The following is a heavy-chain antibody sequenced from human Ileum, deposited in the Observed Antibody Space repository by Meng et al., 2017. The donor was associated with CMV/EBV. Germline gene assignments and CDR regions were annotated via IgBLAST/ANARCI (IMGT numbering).Heavy chain of an antibody. Sequence: SNSAAWNWIRQSPSRGLEWLGRTYYRSKWYNDYAVSVKSRITINPDTSKNQFSLQLNSVTPEDTAVYYCARDLYCSSTSCFVNWFDPWGQGTLVTVSS. CDR1: SNSAA. CDR3: ARDLYCSSTSCFVNWFDP. D-gene: IGHD2-2*01. J-gene: IGHJ5*02. V-gene: IGHV6-1*01. CDR2: TYYRSKWYN.